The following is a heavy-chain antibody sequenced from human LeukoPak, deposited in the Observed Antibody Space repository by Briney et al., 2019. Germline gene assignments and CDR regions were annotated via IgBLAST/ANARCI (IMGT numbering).Heavy chain of an antibody. Sequence: PSETLSLTCTVSGGSISSYYWSWIRQPPGKGLEWIGYIYYSGSTNYNPSLKSRVTISVDTSKNQFSLKLSSVTAADTAVYYCARGRFLKSIAAAGIPYWGQGTLVTVSS. CDR3: ARGRFLKSIAAAGIPY. V-gene: IGHV4-59*12. D-gene: IGHD6-13*01. J-gene: IGHJ4*02. CDR2: IYYSGST. CDR1: GGSISSYY.